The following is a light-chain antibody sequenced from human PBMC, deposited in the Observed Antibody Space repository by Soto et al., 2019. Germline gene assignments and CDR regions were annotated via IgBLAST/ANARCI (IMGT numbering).Light chain of an antibody. J-gene: IGLJ3*02. CDR1: NSNIGSNT. CDR2: NND. Sequence: QAVVTQAPSASGTPGQRVTISCSGSNSNIGSNTVSWYQQVPGTAPKVLIYNNDQRPSGVPDRLSGSKSGTSAFLAIGGLQSEDEADYYCAAWDGSLNGWVFGGGTKVTVL. V-gene: IGLV1-44*01. CDR3: AAWDGSLNGWV.